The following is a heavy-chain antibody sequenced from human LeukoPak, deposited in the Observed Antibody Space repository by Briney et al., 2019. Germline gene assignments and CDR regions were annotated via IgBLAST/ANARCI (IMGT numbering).Heavy chain of an antibody. CDR2: MRYSGIT. J-gene: IGHJ4*02. D-gene: IGHD5-12*01. CDR3: ARYPYSDSGVWQAFDY. CDR1: GCSISSGSHY. Sequence: SETLTLTCIVSGCSISSGSHYWGWIRQPPGQGLEWTGSMRYSGITYYNPSLTSRVTISVDTSKNQFSLRLTSVAAADTAVYYCARYPYSDSGVWQAFDYWGQGTLVTVSS. V-gene: IGHV4-39*01.